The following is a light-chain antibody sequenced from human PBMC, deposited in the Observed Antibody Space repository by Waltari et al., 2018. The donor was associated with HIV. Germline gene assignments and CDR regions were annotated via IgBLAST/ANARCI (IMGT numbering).Light chain of an antibody. V-gene: IGLV1-36*01. Sequence: QSVLTQPPSVSEAPRQRVTIPCSGSSSNIGNNAVTWYQQLPGKPPTLLIYYDDLLASGVSDRFSGSKSGTSASLAISGLQSEDESDYYCAAWDDSLNGVVFGGGTKLTVL. CDR1: SSNIGNNA. CDR2: YDD. CDR3: AAWDDSLNGVV. J-gene: IGLJ2*01.